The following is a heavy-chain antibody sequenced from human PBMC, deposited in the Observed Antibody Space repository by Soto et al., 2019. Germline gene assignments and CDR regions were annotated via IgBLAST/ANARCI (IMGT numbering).Heavy chain of an antibody. D-gene: IGHD3-3*01. CDR1: GDSVSSNSAA. V-gene: IGHV6-1*01. CDR3: ARDLTAYYDFWSGYPALYYYYYGMDV. CDR2: TYYRSKWYN. J-gene: IGHJ6*02. Sequence: LTCAISGDSVSSNSAAWNWIRQSPSRGLEWLGRTYYRSKWYNDYAVSVKSRITINPDTSKNQFSLQLNSVTPEDTAVYYCARDLTAYYDFWSGYPALYYYYYGMDVWGQGTTVTVSS.